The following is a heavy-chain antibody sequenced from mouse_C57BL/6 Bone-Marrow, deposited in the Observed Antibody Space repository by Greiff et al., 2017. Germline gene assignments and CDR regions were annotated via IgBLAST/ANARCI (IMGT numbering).Heavy chain of an antibody. CDR3: TDYYGSSPFYAMDY. Sequence: VQLQQSGAELVRPGASVKLSCTASGFNIKDDYMHWVKQRPEQGLEWIGWIDPENGDTEYASKFQGKATITADTSSTTAYLQLSSLTSEDTAVYYCTDYYGSSPFYAMDYWGQGTSVTVSS. J-gene: IGHJ4*01. V-gene: IGHV14-4*01. CDR2: IDPENGDT. CDR1: GFNIKDDY. D-gene: IGHD1-1*01.